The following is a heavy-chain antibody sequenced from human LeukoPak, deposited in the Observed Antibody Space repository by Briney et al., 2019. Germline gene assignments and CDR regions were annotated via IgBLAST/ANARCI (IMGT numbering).Heavy chain of an antibody. CDR2: INPNSGGT. J-gene: IGHJ5*02. D-gene: IGHD6-19*01. Sequence: ASVKVSCKASGYTFTGYYMHWVRQAPGQGLEWMGWINPNSGGTNYAQKFQGRVTMTRDTSISTAYMELSSLRSEDTAVYYCARTLAVAGLNWFDPWGQGTLVTVSS. CDR3: ARTLAVAGLNWFDP. CDR1: GYTFTGYY. V-gene: IGHV1-2*02.